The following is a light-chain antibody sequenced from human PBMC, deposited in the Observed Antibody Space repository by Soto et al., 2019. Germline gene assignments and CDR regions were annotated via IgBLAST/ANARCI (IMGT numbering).Light chain of an antibody. CDR2: EVS. J-gene: IGLJ1*01. Sequence: QSALTQPPSASGSPGQSVTISCTGTSSDIGAYIYVSWYQQHPGKAPKLMISEVSRRPSGVPERFSGSKSGNTASLTVSGLQADDEAHYYCSSYTAGGTIFGTGTKVTVL. V-gene: IGLV2-8*01. CDR1: SSDIGAYIY. CDR3: SSYTAGGTI.